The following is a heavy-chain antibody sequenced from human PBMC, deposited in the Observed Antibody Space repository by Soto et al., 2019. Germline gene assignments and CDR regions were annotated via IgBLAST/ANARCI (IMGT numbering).Heavy chain of an antibody. CDR1: GFTFSSFA. V-gene: IGHV3-23*01. D-gene: IGHD3-9*01. CDR3: AKDDSISPFDY. Sequence: GGSLRLFCAASGFTFSSFAMRWVRQAPGKGLEWVSAISGSGGSTYYADSVKGRFTISRDNSKNTLYLQMNSLRAEDTAVYYCAKDDSISPFDYWGQGTLVTVSS. CDR2: ISGSGGST. J-gene: IGHJ4*02.